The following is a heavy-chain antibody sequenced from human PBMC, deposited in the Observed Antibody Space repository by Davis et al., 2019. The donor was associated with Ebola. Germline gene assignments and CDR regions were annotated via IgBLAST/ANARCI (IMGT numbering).Heavy chain of an antibody. Sequence: PGGSLRLSCAASGFTFNRYWMSWVRQAPGKGLQWVANIKEDGREKYYVDSVKGRFTISRDNAKNSLSLQMNSLRAEDTAVYYCARVSVPAALVPIDYYAMDVWGQGTTVTVSS. D-gene: IGHD2-2*01. CDR2: IKEDGREK. V-gene: IGHV3-7*03. CDR3: ARVSVPAALVPIDYYAMDV. J-gene: IGHJ6*02. CDR1: GFTFNRYW.